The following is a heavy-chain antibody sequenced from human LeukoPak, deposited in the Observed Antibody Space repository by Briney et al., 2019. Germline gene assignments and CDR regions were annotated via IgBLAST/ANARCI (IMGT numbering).Heavy chain of an antibody. CDR3: ARETYYYDSSGYYPDY. CDR1: GFTFSSYG. J-gene: IGHJ4*02. Sequence: PGGSLRLSCAASGFTFSSYGMHWVRQAPGKGLEWVAFIRYAGSDKYYADSVKGRFTISRDNAKNTLYLQMNSLRAEDTAVYHCARETYYYDSSGYYPDYWGQGTLVTVSS. CDR2: IRYAGSDK. D-gene: IGHD3-22*01. V-gene: IGHV3-30*02.